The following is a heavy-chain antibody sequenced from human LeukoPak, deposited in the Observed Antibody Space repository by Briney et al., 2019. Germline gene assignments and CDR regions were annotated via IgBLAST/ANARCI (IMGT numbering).Heavy chain of an antibody. CDR2: ISSGSSYI. CDR3: AREADRYGMDV. V-gene: IGHV3-21*01. CDR1: GFAFNNYA. J-gene: IGHJ6*02. Sequence: GGSLRLSCAASGFAFNNYAMSWVRQAPGKGLEWVSSISSGSSYIYYADSVKGRFTISRDNAKNSLYLQMHSLRAEDTAVYYCAREADRYGMDVWGQGTTVTVSS.